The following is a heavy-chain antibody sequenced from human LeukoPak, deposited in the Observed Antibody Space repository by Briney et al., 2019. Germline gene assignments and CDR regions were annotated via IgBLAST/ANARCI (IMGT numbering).Heavy chain of an antibody. V-gene: IGHV4-34*01. D-gene: IGHD6-19*01. J-gene: IGHJ4*02. CDR1: GGSFSGYY. Sequence: KPSETLSLTCAVYGGSFSGYYWSWIRQPPGKGLEWIGEINHSGSTNYNPSLKSRVTISVGTSKNQFSLKLSSVTAADTAVYYCARGPGGWYGYYFDYWGQGTLVTVSS. CDR2: INHSGST. CDR3: ARGPGGWYGYYFDY.